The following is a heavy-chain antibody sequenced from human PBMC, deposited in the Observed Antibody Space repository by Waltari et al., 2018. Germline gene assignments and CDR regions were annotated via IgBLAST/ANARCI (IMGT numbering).Heavy chain of an antibody. CDR2: ISCSGGGT. Sequence: EVQMLESGGGLVQPGGSLRLSCEALGFTFTSEAMSWVRQAPGKGLEWLSPISCSGGGTYFADSVTGRFTFSRDNSQTPLYLHLNSLRAEDTAGYYCVPRQYCDDCSGRSAFDYWGQGPLVTVSS. CDR1: GFTFTSEA. V-gene: IGHV3-23*01. CDR3: VPRQYCDDCSGRSAFDY. D-gene: IGHD3-10*02. J-gene: IGHJ4*02.